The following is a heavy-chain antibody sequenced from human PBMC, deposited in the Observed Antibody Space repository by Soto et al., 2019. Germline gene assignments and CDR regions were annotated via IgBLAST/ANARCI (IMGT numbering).Heavy chain of an antibody. V-gene: IGHV4-59*01. D-gene: IGHD6-13*01. CDR1: GGSINSSY. J-gene: IGHJ4*02. Sequence: PSETLSLTCTVSGGSINSSYWSWIRQPPGKGLEYIGYIHYSGSTDYNPSLKSRVTISGDTSKNQFSLKVSSVTAADTAVYYCARGTSWQLPFDYWGQGTLVTVSS. CDR2: IHYSGST. CDR3: ARGTSWQLPFDY.